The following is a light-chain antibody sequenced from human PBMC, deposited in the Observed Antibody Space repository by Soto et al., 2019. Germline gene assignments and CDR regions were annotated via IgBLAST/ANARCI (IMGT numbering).Light chain of an antibody. V-gene: IGKV3-20*01. CDR3: QQYGSAVT. CDR2: DAS. Sequence: EIVLTQSPGTLSLSPGERATLSCRASQSVSSSYLAWYQQIPGQAPRLLIYDASRRDTAIPDRFSGRGSGTDFTLTISRLEPEDFAGYYCQQYGSAVTCGGGTKVEIK. J-gene: IGKJ4*01. CDR1: QSVSSSY.